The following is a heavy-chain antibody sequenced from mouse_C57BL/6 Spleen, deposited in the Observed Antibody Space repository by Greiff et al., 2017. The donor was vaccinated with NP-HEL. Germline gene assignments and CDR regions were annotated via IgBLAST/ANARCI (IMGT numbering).Heavy chain of an antibody. D-gene: IGHD1-2*01. Sequence: QVQLQQPGAELVKPGASVKLSCKASGYTFTSYWMHWVKQRPGQGLEWIGMIHPNSGSTNYNEKFKSKATLTVDKSSSTAYMQLRSLTSEDSAVYYCARLGTTALDYWGQGTTLTVSS. CDR3: ARLGTTALDY. V-gene: IGHV1-64*01. CDR1: GYTFTSYW. J-gene: IGHJ2*01. CDR2: IHPNSGST.